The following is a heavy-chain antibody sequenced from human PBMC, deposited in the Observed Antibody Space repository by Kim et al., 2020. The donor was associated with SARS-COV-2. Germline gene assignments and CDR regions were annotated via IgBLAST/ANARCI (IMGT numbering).Heavy chain of an antibody. Sequence: GGSLRLSCAASGFTFSSYWLHWVRQAPGKGLVWVSRINSDGSTTTYADSVKGRFTISRDNAKNTLFLQMNSLRDDDTAVYYCGMGLRGYYGMDVWGQGTT. CDR1: GFTFSSYW. J-gene: IGHJ6*02. D-gene: IGHD3-10*01. V-gene: IGHV3-74*01. CDR3: GMGLRGYYGMDV. CDR2: INSDGSTT.